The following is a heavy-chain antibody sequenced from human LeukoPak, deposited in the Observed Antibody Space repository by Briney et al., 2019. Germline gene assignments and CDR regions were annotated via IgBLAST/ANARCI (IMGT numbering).Heavy chain of an antibody. CDR3: ARVFTLYGSGSYDY. CDR2: IKQDGSLQ. CDR1: GFTFSSYA. D-gene: IGHD3-10*01. V-gene: IGHV3-7*01. Sequence: TGGSLRLSCAASGFTFSSYAMSWVRQAPGKGLEWVGNIKQDGSLQYYVDSAKGRFTISRDNAKNSLYLEMNSLRAEDTAVYYCARVFTLYGSGSYDYWGQGTLVTVSS. J-gene: IGHJ4*02.